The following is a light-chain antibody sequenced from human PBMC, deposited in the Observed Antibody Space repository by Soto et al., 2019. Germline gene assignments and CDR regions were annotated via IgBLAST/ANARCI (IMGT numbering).Light chain of an antibody. CDR3: QQFDSYSST. V-gene: IGKV1-5*03. Sequence: DIQMTQSPSTLSASVGDRVTITCRASQSISNWLAWYQQKPGKAPKLLIYKASILESGVPSRFSGRGSETEFTLSIHSLQPDDFATYYCQQFDSYSSTFGQGTRLEIK. CDR2: KAS. CDR1: QSISNW. J-gene: IGKJ2*01.